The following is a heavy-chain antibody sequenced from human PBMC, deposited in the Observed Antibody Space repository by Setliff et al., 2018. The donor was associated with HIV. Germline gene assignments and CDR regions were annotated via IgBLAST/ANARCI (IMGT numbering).Heavy chain of an antibody. CDR1: GGSISSSSYY. V-gene: IGHV4-39*01. Sequence: SETLSLTCTVSGGSISSSSYYWGWIRQPPGKGLQWIGSIYYRGSTYYNPSLKSRVTISVDTSKNQFSLKLRSVTAADTASYYCARGRYRSRWYASDHYYIDVWGKGTTVTVSS. CDR3: ARGRYRSRWYASDHYYIDV. CDR2: IYYRGST. J-gene: IGHJ6*03. D-gene: IGHD6-13*01.